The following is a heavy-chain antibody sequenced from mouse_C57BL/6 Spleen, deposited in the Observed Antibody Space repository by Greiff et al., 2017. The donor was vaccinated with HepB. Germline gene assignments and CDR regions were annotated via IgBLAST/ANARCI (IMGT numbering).Heavy chain of an antibody. J-gene: IGHJ1*03. CDR1: GYTFTDYN. CDR3: ARNDGYRGYFDV. Sequence: EVKLMESGPELVKPGASVKMSCKASGYTFTDYNMHWVKQSHGKSLEWIGYINPNNGGTSYNQKFKGKATLTVNKSSSTAYMELRSLTSEDSAVYYCARNDGYRGYFDVWGTGTTVTVSS. V-gene: IGHV1-22*01. D-gene: IGHD2-3*01. CDR2: INPNNGGT.